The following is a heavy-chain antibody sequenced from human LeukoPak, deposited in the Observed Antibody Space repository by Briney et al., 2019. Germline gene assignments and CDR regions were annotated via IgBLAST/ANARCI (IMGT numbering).Heavy chain of an antibody. CDR3: ARELRGIAARPFDY. J-gene: IGHJ4*02. CDR1: GFTFSSYS. CDR2: ISSSSSYI. Sequence: GGSLRLSCAASGFTFSSYSMNWVRQAPGKGLEWVSSISSSSSYIYYADSVKGRFTISRDNAKNSLYLQMNSLRAEDTAVYYCARELRGIAARPFDYWGQGTLVTVSS. D-gene: IGHD6-6*01. V-gene: IGHV3-21*01.